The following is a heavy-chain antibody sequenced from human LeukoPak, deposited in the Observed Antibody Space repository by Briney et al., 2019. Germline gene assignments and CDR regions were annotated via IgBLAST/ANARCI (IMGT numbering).Heavy chain of an antibody. J-gene: IGHJ5*02. CDR2: IYYSGST. D-gene: IGHD6-13*01. CDR3: ARLSRGRIAAAGNWFDA. V-gene: IGHV4-39*01. CDR1: GGSISSSSYY. Sequence: RSSETLSLTCSVSGGSISSSSYYWGWIRQPPGKGLEWIGSIYYSGSTYYNPSLKSRVTISVDTSKNQFSLKLSSVTAADTAVYYCARLSRGRIAAAGNWFDAWGQGTLVTVSS.